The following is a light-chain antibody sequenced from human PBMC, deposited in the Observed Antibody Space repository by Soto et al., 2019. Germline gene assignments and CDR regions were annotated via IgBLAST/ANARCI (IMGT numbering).Light chain of an antibody. Sequence: QMTQSPSSLSASVGEKIIITCRASRDVGSDVSWYQQKPGQAPKLLIYAASNLYTGVPPRFSGSRSGTEFTLTISSLQPEDFATYYCLQHNSFPLTFGGGTKVDIK. CDR3: LQHNSFPLT. CDR2: AAS. J-gene: IGKJ4*01. V-gene: IGKV1-17*01. CDR1: RDVGSD.